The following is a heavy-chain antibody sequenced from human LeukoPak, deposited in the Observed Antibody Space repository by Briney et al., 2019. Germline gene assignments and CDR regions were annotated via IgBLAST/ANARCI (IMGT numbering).Heavy chain of an antibody. D-gene: IGHD2-15*01. Sequence: GGSLRLSCAASGFTVSSNYMSWVRQAPGKGLEWVSVIYSGGSTYYADSVKGRFTISRDNSKNTLYLQMNSLRGEDTAVYYCVRALASAFYHDGLDVWGQGTPVTVSS. CDR2: IYSGGST. CDR1: GFTVSSNY. V-gene: IGHV3-53*01. CDR3: VRALASAFYHDGLDV. J-gene: IGHJ6*02.